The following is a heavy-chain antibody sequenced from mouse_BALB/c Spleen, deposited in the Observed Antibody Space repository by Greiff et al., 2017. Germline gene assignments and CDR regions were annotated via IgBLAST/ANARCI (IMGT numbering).Heavy chain of an antibody. CDR3: ARGGSGSPFDY. CDR2: ISSGGST. CDR1: GFTFSSYA. D-gene: IGHD1-1*01. V-gene: IGHV5-6-5*01. J-gene: IGHJ2*01. Sequence: DVMLVESGGGLVKPGGSLKLSCAASGFTFSSYAMSWVRQTPEKRLEWVASISSGGSTYYPDSVKGRFTISRDNARNILYLQMSSLRSEDTAMYYCARGGSGSPFDYWGQGTTLTVSS.